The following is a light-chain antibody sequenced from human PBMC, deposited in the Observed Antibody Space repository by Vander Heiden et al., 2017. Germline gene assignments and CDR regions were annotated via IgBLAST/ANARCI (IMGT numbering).Light chain of an antibody. V-gene: IGLV3-25*03. CDR3: QAADSSGTYPRV. CDR2: KDS. CDR1: ALPKAY. J-gene: IGLJ1*01. Sequence: SYELTQPPAVYVSPGQTALITCSGAALPKAYSYWYQQKPGQAPVLVIYKDSQRPSGIPERCSGSSSGTTVTLTISGVQAEDEADYYCQAADSSGTYPRVFGTGTKVTVL.